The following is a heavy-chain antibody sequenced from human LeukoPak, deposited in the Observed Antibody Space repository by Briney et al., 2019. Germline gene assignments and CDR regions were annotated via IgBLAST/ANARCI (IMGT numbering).Heavy chain of an antibody. D-gene: IGHD3-22*01. J-gene: IGHJ4*02. Sequence: ASVKVSCKASGGTFSSYAISWVRQAPGQGLEWMGGIIPIFGTANYAQKFQGRVTITTDESTSTAYMELSSLRSEDTAVYYCALYYYDNSGYYPLDYWGQGTLVAVSS. CDR2: IIPIFGTA. CDR3: ALYYYDNSGYYPLDY. V-gene: IGHV1-69*05. CDR1: GGTFSSYA.